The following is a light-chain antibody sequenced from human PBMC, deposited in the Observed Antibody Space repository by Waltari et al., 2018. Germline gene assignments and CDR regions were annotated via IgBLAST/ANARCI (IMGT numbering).Light chain of an antibody. CDR2: SNS. CDR3: ATWDDRQTGYVV. V-gene: IGLV1-44*01. CDR1: SSNIGSNA. Sequence: QSALTQPPSASGTPGQRVIISCSGSSSNIGSNAVSWYRQFHGTAPRLLIYSNSEPTSGVPDRFSGSKSGTSASLTISGLQSDDAADYYCATWDDRQTGYVVFGGGTKLTVL. J-gene: IGLJ2*01.